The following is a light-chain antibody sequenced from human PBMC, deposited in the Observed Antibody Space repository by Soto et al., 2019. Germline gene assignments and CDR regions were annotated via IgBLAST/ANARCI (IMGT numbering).Light chain of an antibody. V-gene: IGLV2-14*01. Sequence: QSVLTQPASVSGSPGQSITISCTGTSSDVGGYNYVSWYQQHPGKAPKLMIYEVSNRPSGVSNRFSGSKSGNTASLTISGLQAEDEADYYCSSYTSSSTLVCGGATKVTVL. CDR1: SSDVGGYNY. CDR2: EVS. CDR3: SSYTSSSTLV. J-gene: IGLJ2*01.